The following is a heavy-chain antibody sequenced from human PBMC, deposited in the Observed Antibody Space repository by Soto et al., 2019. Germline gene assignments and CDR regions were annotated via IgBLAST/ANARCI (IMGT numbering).Heavy chain of an antibody. V-gene: IGHV1-69*13. CDR3: ARSGRAVAGMWYFDY. CDR1: GGTFSSYA. D-gene: IGHD6-19*01. J-gene: IGHJ4*02. Sequence: SVKVSCKASGGTFSSYAISWVQQAPGQGLEWMGGIIPIFGTANYAQKFQGRVTITADESTSTAYMELSSLRSEDTAVYYCARSGRAVAGMWYFDYWGQGTLVT. CDR2: IIPIFGTA.